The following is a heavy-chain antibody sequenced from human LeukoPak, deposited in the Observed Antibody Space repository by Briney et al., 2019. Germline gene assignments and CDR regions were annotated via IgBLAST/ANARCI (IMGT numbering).Heavy chain of an antibody. CDR3: ARDEWAGTVAY. Sequence: GGSLRLSCVASGFTFTNYWMNWVRQAPGKGLEWVANINQGGSEKYYVDSVKGRFTISRDNAKNSLYLQMNSLRAEDTAVYYCARDEWAGTVAYWGQGILVTVSS. J-gene: IGHJ4*02. V-gene: IGHV3-7*01. CDR1: GFTFTNYW. CDR2: INQGGSEK. D-gene: IGHD6-19*01.